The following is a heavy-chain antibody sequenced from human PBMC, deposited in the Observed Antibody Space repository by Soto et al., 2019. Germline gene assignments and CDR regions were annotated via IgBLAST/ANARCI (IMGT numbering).Heavy chain of an antibody. Sequence: PSETLSLTCTVSGGSVSSGSYYWSWIRQPPGKGLEWIGYIYYSGSTNYNPSLKSRVTISVDTSKNQFSLKLSSVTAADTAVYYCARDRGYGSGSYEGGSYYFDYWGQGTLVTVSS. V-gene: IGHV4-61*01. CDR3: ARDRGYGSGSYEGGSYYFDY. D-gene: IGHD3-10*01. CDR2: IYYSGST. CDR1: GGSVSSGSYY. J-gene: IGHJ4*02.